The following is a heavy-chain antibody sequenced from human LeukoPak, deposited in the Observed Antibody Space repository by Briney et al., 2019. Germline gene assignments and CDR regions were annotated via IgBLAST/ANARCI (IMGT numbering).Heavy chain of an antibody. V-gene: IGHV1-2*02. D-gene: IGHD2-2*01. CDR2: INPNSGGT. Sequence: ASVKVSCKASGYTFTGYYMHWVRQAPGQGLEWMGWINPNSGGTNYAQKFQGRVTMTRDTSISTAYMELSRLRSDDTAVYYCARARIGYCSSTSCPKVWFDPWGQGTLVTVYS. J-gene: IGHJ5*02. CDR3: ARARIGYCSSTSCPKVWFDP. CDR1: GYTFTGYY.